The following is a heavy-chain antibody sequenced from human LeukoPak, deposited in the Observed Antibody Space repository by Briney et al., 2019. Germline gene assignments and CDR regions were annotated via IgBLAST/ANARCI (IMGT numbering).Heavy chain of an antibody. CDR1: GYSFTSYW. Sequence: GESLKVSCKGSGYSFTSYWIDWVRQMPGKGLEWMGIIYPGDSDTRYSPSFQGQVTISADKSISTAYLQWSSLKASDTAMYYCARRRSGSYYGDYFDYWGQGTLVTVSS. CDR3: ARRRSGSYYGDYFDY. CDR2: IYPGDSDT. J-gene: IGHJ4*02. D-gene: IGHD1-26*01. V-gene: IGHV5-51*01.